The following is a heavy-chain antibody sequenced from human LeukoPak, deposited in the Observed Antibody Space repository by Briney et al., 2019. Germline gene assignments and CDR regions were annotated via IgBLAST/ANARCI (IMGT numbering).Heavy chain of an antibody. CDR2: ISYDGSNK. V-gene: IGHV3-30*04. J-gene: IGHJ4*02. CDR3: ARVVTAILDY. D-gene: IGHD2-21*02. CDR1: GFTFSSYA. Sequence: GGSLRLSCAASGFTFSSYAMHWVRQAPGKGLERVAVISYDGSNKYYADSVKGRFTISRDNSKNTLYLQMNSLRAEDTAVYYCARVVTAILDYWGQGTLVTVSS.